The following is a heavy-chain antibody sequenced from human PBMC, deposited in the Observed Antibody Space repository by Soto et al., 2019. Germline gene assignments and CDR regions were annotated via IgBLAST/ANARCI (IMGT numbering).Heavy chain of an antibody. J-gene: IGHJ4*02. CDR1: GASITTYS. CDR2: IYYGGST. CDR3: ASSTVFRPPHFDF. V-gene: IGHV4-59*01. D-gene: IGHD2-2*01. Sequence: KTSETLSLTCAVSGASITTYSWSWIRQPPGKGLEWIASIYYGGSTNYNPSLKSRVTISIDRSRNHFSLRLSSVTAADTAVYYCASSTVFRPPHFDFWGQGTLVTVYS.